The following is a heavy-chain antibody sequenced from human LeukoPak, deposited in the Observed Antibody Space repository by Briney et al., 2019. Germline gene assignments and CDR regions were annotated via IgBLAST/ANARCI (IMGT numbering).Heavy chain of an antibody. CDR3: AHGPSASPTKSYFDY. Sequence: GGSLRLSCVASGFTFSSFAMNWVRQAPGKGLEWVSTISYSGVTTYYADSVKGRFSISRDNSKNTLYLQMNSLRAEDTAVYYCAHGPSASPTKSYFDYWGQGTLVTVSS. CDR2: ISYSGVTT. CDR1: GFTFSSFA. J-gene: IGHJ4*02. V-gene: IGHV3-23*01.